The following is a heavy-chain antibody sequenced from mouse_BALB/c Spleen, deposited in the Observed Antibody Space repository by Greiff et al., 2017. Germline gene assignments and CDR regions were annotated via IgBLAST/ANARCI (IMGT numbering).Heavy chain of an antibody. CDR3: ARRDYGSSSLAY. CDR1: GYTFSSYW. CDR2: ILPGSGST. J-gene: IGHJ3*01. V-gene: IGHV1-9*01. Sequence: QVQLKESGAELMKPGASVKISCKATGYTFSSYWIEWVKQRPGHGLEWIGEILPGSGSTNYNEKFKGKATFTADTSSNTAYMQLSSLTSEDSAVYYCARRDYGSSSLAYWGQGTLVTVSA. D-gene: IGHD1-1*01.